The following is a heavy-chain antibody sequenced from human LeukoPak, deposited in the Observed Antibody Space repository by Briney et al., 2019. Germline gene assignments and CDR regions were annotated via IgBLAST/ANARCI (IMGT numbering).Heavy chain of an antibody. CDR2: IIPIFGTA. J-gene: IGHJ4*02. CDR3: ARNPQNYSGLTFDY. D-gene: IGHD1-7*01. V-gene: IGHV1-69*05. Sequence: SVKVSCKASGYTFTSYGISWVRQAPGQGLEWMGGIIPIFGTANYAQKFQGRVTITTDESTSTAYMELSSLRSEDTAVYYCARNPQNYSGLTFDYWGQGTLVTVSS. CDR1: GYTFTSYG.